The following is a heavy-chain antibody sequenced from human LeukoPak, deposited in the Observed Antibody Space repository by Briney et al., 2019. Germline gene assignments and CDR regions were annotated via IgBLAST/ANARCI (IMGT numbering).Heavy chain of an antibody. V-gene: IGHV1-46*01. J-gene: IGHJ6*02. CDR2: INPSGGST. CDR1: GYTFTSYY. Sequence: ASVTVSCKASGYTFTSYYMHWVRQAPGQGLEWMGIINPSGGSTSYAQKFQGRVTMTRDTSTSTVYMELSSLRSEDTAVYYCAKTPGVTPGLGDYYGMDVWGQGTTVTVSS. CDR3: AKTPGVTPGLGDYYGMDV. D-gene: IGHD1-1*01.